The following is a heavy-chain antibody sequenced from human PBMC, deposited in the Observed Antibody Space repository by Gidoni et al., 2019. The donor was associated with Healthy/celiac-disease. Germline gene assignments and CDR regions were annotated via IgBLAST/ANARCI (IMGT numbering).Heavy chain of an antibody. Sequence: QVQLQESGPGLVKPSETLSLTCTVSGGSISSYYWSWTRQPPGKGLEWIGYIYYSGSTNYNPSLKSRVTISVDTSKNQFSLKLSSVTAADTAVYYCARDRGERYCSSTSCYTREGFDYWGQGTLVTVSS. V-gene: IGHV4-59*01. CDR2: IYYSGST. CDR1: GGSISSYY. CDR3: ARDRGERYCSSTSCYTREGFDY. J-gene: IGHJ4*02. D-gene: IGHD2-2*02.